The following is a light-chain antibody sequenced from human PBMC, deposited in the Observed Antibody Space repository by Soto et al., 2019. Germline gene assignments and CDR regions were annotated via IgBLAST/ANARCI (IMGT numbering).Light chain of an antibody. CDR1: SSDVGGYNF. Sequence: SALTQPASVSGSPGQSITISCTGKSSDVGGYNFVSWLQQHPGKAPKLMIYEVNERPSGVSNRFSGSKSGNTASLTISGLQAEDEADYYCSSYTSSNTHVFGTGTKVTAL. CDR3: SSYTSSNTHV. J-gene: IGLJ1*01. CDR2: EVN. V-gene: IGLV2-14*01.